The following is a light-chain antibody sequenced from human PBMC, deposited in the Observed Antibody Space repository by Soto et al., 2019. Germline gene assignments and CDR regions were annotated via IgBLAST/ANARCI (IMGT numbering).Light chain of an antibody. CDR2: DVS. CDR3: QQYKDSVWT. Sequence: DIQMTQSPSTLSASVGDRVTITCRASQTVERWLAWYQQKPGKAPNLVLSDVSSLERGVPSRFSGSGSGTEFTLTISGLQPDDFATDYCQQYKDSVWTFGQGTKV. J-gene: IGKJ1*01. CDR1: QTVERW. V-gene: IGKV1-5*01.